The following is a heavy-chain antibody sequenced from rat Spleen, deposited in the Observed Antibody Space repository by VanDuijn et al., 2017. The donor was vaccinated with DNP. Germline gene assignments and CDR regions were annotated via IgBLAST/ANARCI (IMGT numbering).Heavy chain of an antibody. J-gene: IGHJ2*01. CDR1: GFTFSDYY. Sequence: EVQLVESGGALVQPGRSLKLSCAASGFTFSDYYMAWVRQSPTKGLEWVAYIRYDGGSTYYGDSVKGRFTISRDNAKSTLYLQMNSLGSEDTATYYCARWAWFFDYWAQGVMVTVSS. CDR2: IRYDGGST. CDR3: ARWAWFFDY. D-gene: IGHD1-1*01. V-gene: IGHV5-22*01.